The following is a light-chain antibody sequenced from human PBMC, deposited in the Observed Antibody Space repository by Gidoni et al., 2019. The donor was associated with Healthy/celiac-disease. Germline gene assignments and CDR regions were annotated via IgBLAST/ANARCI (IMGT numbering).Light chain of an antibody. CDR2: AAS. J-gene: IGKJ2*01. Sequence: DIQMTQSPSSLSASVGDRVTITCRASQSISSYLNWYQQKPGKAPKLLIYAASSLQSGVPSRFSGSGSGTDFTPTISSLQPEDFATYYCQQSYSTPQTFXXXTKLEIK. CDR1: QSISSY. V-gene: IGKV1-39*01. CDR3: QQSYSTPQT.